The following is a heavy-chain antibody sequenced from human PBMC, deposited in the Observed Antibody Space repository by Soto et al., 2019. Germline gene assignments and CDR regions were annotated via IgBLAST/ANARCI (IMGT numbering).Heavy chain of an antibody. J-gene: IGHJ5*02. CDR3: AREGWTTVTTGWFDP. Sequence: QVQLVQSGAEVKKPGSSVKVSCKASGGTFSSYTISWVRQAPGQGLEGMGRIIPLLGIANYAQKFQGRVTITADKSTSTAYMELSSLRSEDTAVYYCAREGWTTVTTGWFDPWGQGTLVTVSS. CDR1: GGTFSSYT. V-gene: IGHV1-69*08. D-gene: IGHD4-17*01. CDR2: IIPLLGIA.